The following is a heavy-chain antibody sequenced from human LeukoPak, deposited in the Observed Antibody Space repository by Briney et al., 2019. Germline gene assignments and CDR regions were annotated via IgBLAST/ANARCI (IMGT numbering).Heavy chain of an antibody. CDR3: ARVDSLYYYDSSGYLFDY. J-gene: IGHJ4*02. Sequence: GESLKISCKGSGYSFTSYWIGWVRQMPGKGLEWMGIIYPGDSDTRYSPSFQGQVTISADKSISTAYLQWSSLKASDTAMYYCARVDSLYYYDSSGYLFDYWGQGTLVTVSS. CDR1: GYSFTSYW. D-gene: IGHD3-22*01. V-gene: IGHV5-51*01. CDR2: IYPGDSDT.